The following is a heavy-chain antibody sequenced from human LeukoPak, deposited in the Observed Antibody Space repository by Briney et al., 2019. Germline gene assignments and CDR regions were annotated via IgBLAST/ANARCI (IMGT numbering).Heavy chain of an antibody. CDR2: IIPIFGTA. CDR3: ASEGSGVRNAFDI. CDR1: GGTFSSYA. J-gene: IGHJ3*02. Sequence: SVKVSCKASGGTFSSYAISWVRQAPGQGLEWMGGIIPIFGTANYAQKFQGRVTITADESTSTAYMELSSLRSEDTAVYYCASEGSGVRNAFDIWGQGTMVTVSS. V-gene: IGHV1-69*13. D-gene: IGHD3-10*01.